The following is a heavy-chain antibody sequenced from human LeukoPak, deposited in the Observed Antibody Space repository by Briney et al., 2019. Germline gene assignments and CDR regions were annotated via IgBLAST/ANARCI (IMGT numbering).Heavy chain of an antibody. CDR2: MNPNSGNT. V-gene: IGHV1-8*01. J-gene: IGHJ6*02. D-gene: IGHD4-23*01. Sequence: ASVKVSCKASGYTFTSSDFNWVRQATGQGLEWMGWMNPNSGNTGYAQKFQGRVTMTRDTSISTAYMELSSLRSEDTAVYYCATELPTYYYGMDVWGQGTTVTVSS. CDR1: GYTFTSSD. CDR3: ATELPTYYYGMDV.